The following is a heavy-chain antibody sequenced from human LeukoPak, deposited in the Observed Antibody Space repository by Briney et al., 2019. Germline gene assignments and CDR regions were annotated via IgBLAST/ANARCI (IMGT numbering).Heavy chain of an antibody. CDR1: GGSIRSSYYY. CDR2: IYDSGST. Sequence: SETLSLTCTVSGGSIRSSYYYWGWIRQPPGKGLEWIGSIYDSGSTYYNPSLKSRVTISVDTSKNQFSLKLSSVTAADTAVYYCARGKTYYYGSGSSNWFDPWGQGTLVTVSS. D-gene: IGHD3-10*01. J-gene: IGHJ5*02. V-gene: IGHV4-39*01. CDR3: ARGKTYYYGSGSSNWFDP.